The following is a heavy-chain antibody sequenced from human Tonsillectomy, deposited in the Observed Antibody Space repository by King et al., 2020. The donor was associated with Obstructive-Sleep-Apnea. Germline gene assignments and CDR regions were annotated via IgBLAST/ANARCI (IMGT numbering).Heavy chain of an antibody. Sequence: VQLVESGGGVVQPGRSLRLSCAASGFTFSSYAMHWVRQAPGKGLEWVAVISYDGSNKYYADSVKGRFTISRDNSKNTLYLQMNSLRAEDTAVYYCARAQDRRYFQHWGQGTLVTVSS. CDR3: ARAQDRRYFQH. J-gene: IGHJ1*01. V-gene: IGHV3-30*04. CDR1: GFTFSSYA. CDR2: ISYDGSNK.